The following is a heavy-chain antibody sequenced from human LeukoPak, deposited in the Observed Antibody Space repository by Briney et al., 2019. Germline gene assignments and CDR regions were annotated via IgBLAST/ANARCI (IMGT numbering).Heavy chain of an antibody. CDR2: ISAYNGNT. D-gene: IGHD3-10*01. Sequence: ASVKVSCKASGYTFTSYGISWVRQAPGQGLEWMGWISAYNGNTNYAQKLQGRITMTTDTSTSTAYMELRSLRSDDTAVYYCARDAHYYGSGSNFDYWGQGTLVTVSS. CDR1: GYTFTSYG. J-gene: IGHJ4*02. CDR3: ARDAHYYGSGSNFDY. V-gene: IGHV1-18*01.